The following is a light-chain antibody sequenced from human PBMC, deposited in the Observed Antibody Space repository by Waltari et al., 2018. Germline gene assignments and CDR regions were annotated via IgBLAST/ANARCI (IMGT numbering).Light chain of an antibody. CDR1: QSLLQSNGYNY. CDR3: MQALQTPFT. Sequence: EIVMTQTPLSLPVTPGEPASISCRSSQSLLQSNGYNYLDWYLQKPGQSPQLLIYLGSSRASVVPDRFSCSGSGTDFTLKISRVEAEDVGIYYCMQALQTPFTFGPGTKVDVK. V-gene: IGKV2-28*01. CDR2: LGS. J-gene: IGKJ3*01.